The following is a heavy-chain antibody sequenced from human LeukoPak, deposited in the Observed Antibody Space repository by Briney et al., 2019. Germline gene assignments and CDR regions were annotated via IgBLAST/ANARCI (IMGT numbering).Heavy chain of an antibody. J-gene: IGHJ3*02. D-gene: IGHD2-21*02. V-gene: IGHV3-30*18. CDR3: AKDFAYCGGDCPLDAFDI. CDR2: ISYDGSNK. Sequence: PGRSLRLSCAASGFTSSSYGMHWVRQAPGKGLEWVAVISYDGSNKYYADSVKGRFTISRDNSKNTLYLQMNSLRAEDTAVYYCAKDFAYCGGDCPLDAFDIWGQGTMVTVSS. CDR1: GFTSSSYG.